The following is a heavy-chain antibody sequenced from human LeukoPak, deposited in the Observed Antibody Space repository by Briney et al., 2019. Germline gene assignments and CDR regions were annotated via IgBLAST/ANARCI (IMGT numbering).Heavy chain of an antibody. D-gene: IGHD5-24*01. CDR2: IYYSGST. J-gene: IGHJ4*02. CDR3: ARALPCRRDGYNVPFDY. Sequence: PSETLSLTCTVSGGSISSYYWSWIRQPPGKGLEWIGYIYYSGSTNYNPSLKSRVTISVDTSKNQFSLKLSSVTAADTAVYYCARALPCRRDGYNVPFDYWGQGTLVTVSS. CDR1: GGSISSYY. V-gene: IGHV4-59*01.